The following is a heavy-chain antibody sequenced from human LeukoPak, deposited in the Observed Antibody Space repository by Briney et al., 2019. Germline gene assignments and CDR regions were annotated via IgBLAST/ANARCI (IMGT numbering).Heavy chain of an antibody. CDR2: ISSSGSTI. CDR1: GFTFSDYY. Sequence: GGSLRLSCAASGFTFSDYYMSWIRQAPGKGLEWVSYISSSGSTIYYADSVKGRFTISRDNSKNTLYLQMGSLRAEDMAVYYCARATGGNYYYGMDVWGQGTTVTVSS. J-gene: IGHJ6*02. V-gene: IGHV3-11*04. D-gene: IGHD2-8*02. CDR3: ARATGGNYYYGMDV.